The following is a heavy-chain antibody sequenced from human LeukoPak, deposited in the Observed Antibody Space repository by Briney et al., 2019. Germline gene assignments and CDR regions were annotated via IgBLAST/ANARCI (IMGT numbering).Heavy chain of an antibody. V-gene: IGHV1-18*01. J-gene: IGHJ4*02. CDR3: ARSSSSWTEFDY. D-gene: IGHD6-13*01. CDR1: GYTFTSYG. CDR2: ISAYNGNT. Sequence: GASVKVSCKASGYTFTSYGISWVRQAPGQGLEWMGWISAYNGNTNYAQKLQGRVTMTRDTSTSTVYMELSSLRSEDTAVYYCARSSSSWTEFDYWGQGTLVTVSS.